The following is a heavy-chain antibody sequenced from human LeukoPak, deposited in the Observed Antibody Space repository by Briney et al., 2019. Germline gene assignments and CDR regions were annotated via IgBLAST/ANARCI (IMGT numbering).Heavy chain of an antibody. CDR2: SGSGGST. Sequence: SGSGGSTYYADSVKGRFTISRDNSKNTLYLQMNSLRAEDTAVYYCAKESKLGLPRYAFDIWGQGTMVTVSS. D-gene: IGHD3-16*01. V-gene: IGHV3-23*01. CDR3: AKESKLGLPRYAFDI. J-gene: IGHJ3*02.